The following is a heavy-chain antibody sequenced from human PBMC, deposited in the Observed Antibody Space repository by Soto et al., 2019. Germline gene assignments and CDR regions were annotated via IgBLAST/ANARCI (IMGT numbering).Heavy chain of an antibody. J-gene: IGHJ4*02. D-gene: IGHD5-18*01. CDR3: ASSGYSYGTRPFDY. CDR2: IYHSGST. Sequence: QVQLQESGPGLVKPSETLSLTCAVSGGSISSSTWWSWVRQPPGKGLEWIGEIYHSGSTNYNPSLKPRVTISADKSKNQFSLKLSSVTAADTAVYYCASSGYSYGTRPFDYWGQGTLVTVSS. CDR1: GGSISSSTW. V-gene: IGHV4-4*02.